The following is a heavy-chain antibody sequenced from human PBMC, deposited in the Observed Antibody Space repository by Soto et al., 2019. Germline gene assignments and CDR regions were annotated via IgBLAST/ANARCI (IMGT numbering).Heavy chain of an antibody. V-gene: IGHV5-10-1*01. J-gene: IGHJ6*02. CDR1: GYRFSSSW. Sequence: PGESLKISCQGTGYRFSSSWIGWVRQMPGKGLEWMGRIDPSDSYTNYSPSFQGHVTISADKSISTAYLQWSSLKASDTAMYYCASYSGYSYGYGMDVWGQGTTVTVSS. CDR3: ASYSGYSYGYGMDV. D-gene: IGHD5-18*01. CDR2: IDPSDSYT.